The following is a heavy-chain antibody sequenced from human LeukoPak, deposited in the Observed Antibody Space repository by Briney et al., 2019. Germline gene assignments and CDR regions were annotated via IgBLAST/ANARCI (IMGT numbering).Heavy chain of an antibody. CDR2: IFGSGAGI. J-gene: IGHJ4*02. D-gene: IGHD3-3*01. CDR1: GFAFSTYA. CDR3: AKDRIPDGFYSLDH. Sequence: GGSLRLSCTASGFAFSTYAMNWVRQAPGKGLEWVSVIFGSGAGINYADSVKGRFTIDRDNSKNTLYLQMNTLRAEDTDIYYCAKDRIPDGFYSLDHWGQGALVTVSS. V-gene: IGHV3-23*01.